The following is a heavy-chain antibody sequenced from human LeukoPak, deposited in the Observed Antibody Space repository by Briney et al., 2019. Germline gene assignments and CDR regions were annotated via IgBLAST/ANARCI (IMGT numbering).Heavy chain of an antibody. CDR1: GFTFSSYA. D-gene: IGHD3-10*01. Sequence: GRSLRLSCAASGFTFSSYAMHWVRQAPGKGLGWLAVISYDGRNKYYADSVKGRFTISRDNSKNTLYLQMTSLRAEDTAVYYCARDLPITMVRGVTFYYYYGMDVWGQGTTVTVSS. CDR3: ARDLPITMVRGVTFYYYYGMDV. V-gene: IGHV3-30-3*01. J-gene: IGHJ6*02. CDR2: ISYDGRNK.